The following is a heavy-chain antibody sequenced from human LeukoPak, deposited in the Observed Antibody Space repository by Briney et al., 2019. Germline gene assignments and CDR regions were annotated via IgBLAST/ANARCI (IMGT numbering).Heavy chain of an antibody. Sequence: SETLSLTCTVSGGSISSGSYYWSWIRQPAGKGLEWIGRIYTSGSTNYNPSLKSRVTISVDTSKNQFSLKLSSVTAADTAVYYCARSDFWSGYTSHWGQGTLVTVSS. J-gene: IGHJ4*02. CDR1: GGSISSGSYY. D-gene: IGHD3-3*01. CDR2: IYTSGST. CDR3: ARSDFWSGYTSH. V-gene: IGHV4-61*02.